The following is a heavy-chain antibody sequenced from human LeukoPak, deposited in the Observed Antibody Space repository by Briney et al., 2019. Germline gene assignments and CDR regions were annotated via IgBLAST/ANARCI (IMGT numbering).Heavy chain of an antibody. Sequence: ASVKVSCKASGYIFTSYALNWVRQAPGQGLEWMGWINTNTGDPTNAQGFTGRFVFSLDTSVSTAYLQISSLKAEDTAVYYCARDGTAGGIDAFDIWGQGTMVTVSS. CDR1: GYIFTSYA. CDR3: ARDGTAGGIDAFDI. V-gene: IGHV7-4-1*02. CDR2: INTNTGDP. J-gene: IGHJ3*02. D-gene: IGHD1-7*01.